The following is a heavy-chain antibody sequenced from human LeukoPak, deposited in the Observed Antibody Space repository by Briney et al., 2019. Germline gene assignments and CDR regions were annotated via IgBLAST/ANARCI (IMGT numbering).Heavy chain of an antibody. Sequence: SKTLSLTCAVCGVSFSGYYWTWLRQPPGKGLEWIGEINHSGSTNYNPSLKSRVTISVDTSKNQFSLKLSSVTAAHTAVYYCARGITGTTYWGQGTLVTVSS. CDR1: GVSFSGYY. CDR2: INHSGST. D-gene: IGHD1-20*01. J-gene: IGHJ4*02. V-gene: IGHV4-34*01. CDR3: ARGITGTTY.